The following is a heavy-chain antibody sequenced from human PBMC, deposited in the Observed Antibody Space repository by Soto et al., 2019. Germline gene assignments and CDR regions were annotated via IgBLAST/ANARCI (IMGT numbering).Heavy chain of an antibody. J-gene: IGHJ4*02. CDR3: ARRVRGGSEYFDY. V-gene: IGHV4-61*05. CDR2: IYYTGNT. D-gene: IGHD3-10*01. Sequence: QVQLQESGPGLVKPSETLSLTCTVSGDSINPGNSISSYFWSWIRQPPGKGLERIGYIYYTGNTXYAPSLKSRDXXTXDXXKNQYSLRLTSVTAADTAVYFCARRVRGGSEYFDYWGQGTLVTVSS. CDR1: GDSINPGNSISSYF.